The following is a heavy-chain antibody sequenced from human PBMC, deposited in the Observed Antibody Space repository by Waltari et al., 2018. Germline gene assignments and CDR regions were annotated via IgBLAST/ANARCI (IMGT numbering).Heavy chain of an antibody. D-gene: IGHD3-3*01. CDR3: ARQRTSGYDA. CDR2: INKNGAII. J-gene: IGHJ5*02. V-gene: IGHV3-48*01. CDR1: GFTSNTYE. Sequence: VQLVEYGVGLVQPGGSLRLSCVGSGFTSNTYEMNWVRQAPGKGLEWISHINKNGAIIQYADSVRGRFTISRDDARSSLYLQMHSLRVEDTAVYYCARQRTSGYDAWGQGTMVTVSS.